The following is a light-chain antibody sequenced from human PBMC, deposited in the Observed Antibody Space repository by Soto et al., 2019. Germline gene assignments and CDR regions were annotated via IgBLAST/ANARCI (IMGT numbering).Light chain of an antibody. CDR1: RSNIGAGYD. J-gene: IGLJ1*01. V-gene: IGLV1-40*01. CDR2: GTN. CDR3: KSYAGSNTYV. Sequence: QSVLTQPPSVSGAPGQRVTISCTGSRSNIGAGYDVHWYQQLPGTAPKLLIYGTNNRPSGVPDRFSGSKSGNTASLTVSGLQAADEADYFCKSYAGSNTYVFGSGTKVTVL.